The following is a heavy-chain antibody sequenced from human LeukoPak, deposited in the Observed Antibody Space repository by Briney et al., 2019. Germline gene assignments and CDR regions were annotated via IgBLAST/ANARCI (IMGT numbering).Heavy chain of an antibody. CDR3: ARRSLEEVLWFGESPLTPFDP. J-gene: IGHJ5*02. CDR1: GDSITSYF. D-gene: IGHD3-10*01. CDR2: IFYSGIT. V-gene: IGHV4-59*12. Sequence: SETLSLTCTVSGDSITSYFWSWIRQPPGKGLEWVGYIFYSGITNYNPSLKSRVTISVDTSKNQFSLKLSSVTAADTAVYYCARRSLEEVLWFGESPLTPFDPWGQGTLVTVSS.